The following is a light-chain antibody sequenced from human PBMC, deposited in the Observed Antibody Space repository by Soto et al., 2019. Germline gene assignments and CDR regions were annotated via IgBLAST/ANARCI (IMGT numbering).Light chain of an antibody. CDR3: QQYYSYPPT. CDR2: AAS. CDR1: QGISSY. Sequence: AIRMTQSPSSLSASTGDRVTITCRASQGISSYLAWYQQKPGKAPKLLIYAASTLQSGVPSRFSDSGSGTDFTLTISCLQSEDFDTYYGQQYYSYPPTFGPGTKVDIK. J-gene: IGKJ3*01. V-gene: IGKV1-8*01.